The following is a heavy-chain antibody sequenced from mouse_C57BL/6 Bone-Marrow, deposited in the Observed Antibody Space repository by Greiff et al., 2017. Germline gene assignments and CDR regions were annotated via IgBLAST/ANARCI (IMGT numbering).Heavy chain of an antibody. J-gene: IGHJ4*01. CDR1: GYTFTSYG. CDR3: AREGLRRYAIDY. V-gene: IGHV1-81*01. D-gene: IGHD2-4*01. Sequence: VQLQQSGAELARPGASVKLSCKASGYTFTSYGIGWVKQRPGQGLEWIGEFYPRSGNTYYNEKFKGKATLTADKSSNTVYMELRRLTSEDSAVYGCAREGLRRYAIDYWGQGTALTVSS. CDR2: FYPRSGNT.